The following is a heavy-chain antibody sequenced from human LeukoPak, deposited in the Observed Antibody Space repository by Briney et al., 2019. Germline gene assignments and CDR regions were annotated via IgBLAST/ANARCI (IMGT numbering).Heavy chain of an antibody. CDR3: ARDQANFYPTVGWFDP. J-gene: IGHJ5*02. V-gene: IGHV4-39*07. CDR2: IYYSGST. D-gene: IGHD2/OR15-2a*01. CDR1: GGSISSSSYY. Sequence: SETLSLTCTVSGGSISSSSYYWGWIRQPPGKGLEWIGSIYYSGSTYYNPSLKSRVTISVDTSKNQFSLKLSSVTAADTAVYYCARDQANFYPTVGWFDPWGQGTLVTVSS.